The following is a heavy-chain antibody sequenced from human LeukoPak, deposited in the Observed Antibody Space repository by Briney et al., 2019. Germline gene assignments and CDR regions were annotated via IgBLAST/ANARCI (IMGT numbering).Heavy chain of an antibody. D-gene: IGHD2-21*01. CDR3: AKGLVFDY. CDR2: IQYGGTT. CDR1: GGSISSYY. V-gene: IGHV4-59*12. Sequence: SETLSLTCTVSGGSISSYYWSWIRQPPGKGLVWIGHIQYGGTTNYNPSLKSRVTISVDTSKNQFSLKLSSVTAADTAVYYCAKGLVFDYWGQGTLVTVSS. J-gene: IGHJ4*02.